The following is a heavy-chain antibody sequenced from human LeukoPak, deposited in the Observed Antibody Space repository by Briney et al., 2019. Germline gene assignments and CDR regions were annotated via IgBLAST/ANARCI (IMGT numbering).Heavy chain of an antibody. CDR1: GLTFRSYW. D-gene: IGHD2-15*01. CDR2: INQDGNRE. CDR3: ASTFPYCSDGSCAL. V-gene: IGHV3-7*01. J-gene: IGHJ4*02. Sequence: GGSLRLSCAASGLTFRSYWMSWVSQAPGQGLEWVAKINQDGNRENYVDSVKGRFSISRDNAKNSLFLQMPSLRVEDTAVYYCASTFPYCSDGSCALGGQGTLVTVSS.